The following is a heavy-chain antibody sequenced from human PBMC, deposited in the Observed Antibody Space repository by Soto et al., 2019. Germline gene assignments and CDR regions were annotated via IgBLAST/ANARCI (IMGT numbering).Heavy chain of an antibody. CDR2: ISAYNGNT. Sequence: ASVKVSCKASGYTFTIYGISWVRQAPGQGLEWMGWISAYNGNTNYAQKLQGRVTMTTDTSTSTAYMELRSLRSDDTAVYYCARDRIVVVPAAMRGDGNWFDPWGQGTLVTVSS. CDR1: GYTFTIYG. V-gene: IGHV1-18*01. J-gene: IGHJ5*02. CDR3: ARDRIVVVPAAMRGDGNWFDP. D-gene: IGHD2-2*01.